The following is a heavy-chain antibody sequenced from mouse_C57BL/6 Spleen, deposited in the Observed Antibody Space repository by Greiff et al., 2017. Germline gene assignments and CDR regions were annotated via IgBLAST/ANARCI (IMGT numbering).Heavy chain of an antibody. V-gene: IGHV7-3*01. CDR2: IRNKANGYTT. D-gene: IGHD2-3*01. Sequence: EVMLVESGGGLVQPGGSLSLSCAASGFTFTDYYMSWVRQPPGKALEWLGFIRNKANGYTTEYSASVKGRFTISRDNAQSILYLQMNALAAEDSATYYCARLYDGYPYYYAMHYWGQRTSVTVSS. J-gene: IGHJ4*01. CDR1: GFTFTDYY. CDR3: ARLYDGYPYYYAMHY.